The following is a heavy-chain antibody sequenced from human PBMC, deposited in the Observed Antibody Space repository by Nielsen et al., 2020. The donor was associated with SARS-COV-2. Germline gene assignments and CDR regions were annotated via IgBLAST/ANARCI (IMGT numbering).Heavy chain of an antibody. D-gene: IGHD1-1*01. J-gene: IGHJ5*02. V-gene: IGHV1-46*01. CDR2: INTSDGST. CDR1: GYTFTNYY. CDR3: ASAKLERRLTFDP. Sequence: ASVKVSCKASGYTFTNYYMHWVRQAPGQGLEWMGIINTSDGSTTYAQKFQGRVTMTRDTSTRTVYMELSSLRSEDTAVYYCASAKLERRLTFDPWGQGTLVTVSS.